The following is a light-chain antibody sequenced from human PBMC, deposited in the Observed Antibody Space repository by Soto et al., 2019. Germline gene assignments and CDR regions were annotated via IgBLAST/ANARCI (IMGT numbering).Light chain of an antibody. Sequence: IVLTQSPGTLSLSPGERVTLSCRASQSVSSSYLAWYQQKPGQAPRLLIYGASSRATGIPDRFSGSGSGTDFTLTISRLEPEDFAVYYCQQYGSSPNTFGQGTKLEIK. CDR3: QQYGSSPNT. CDR1: QSVSSSY. V-gene: IGKV3-20*01. J-gene: IGKJ2*01. CDR2: GAS.